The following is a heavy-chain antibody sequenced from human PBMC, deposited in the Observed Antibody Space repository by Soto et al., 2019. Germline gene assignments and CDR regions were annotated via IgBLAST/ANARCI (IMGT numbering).Heavy chain of an antibody. J-gene: IGHJ4*02. CDR3: AKIALLWFGELLEPPFDY. D-gene: IGHD3-10*01. CDR1: GFTFSSYA. V-gene: IGHV3-23*01. Sequence: GGSLRLSCAASGFTFSSYAMSWVRQAPGKGLEWVSAISGSGGSTYYADSVKGRFTISRDNSKNTLYLQMNSLRAEDTAVYYCAKIALLWFGELLEPPFDYWGQGTLVTVSS. CDR2: ISGSGGST.